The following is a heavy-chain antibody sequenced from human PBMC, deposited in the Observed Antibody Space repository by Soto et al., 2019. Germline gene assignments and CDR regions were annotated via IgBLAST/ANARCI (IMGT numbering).Heavy chain of an antibody. J-gene: IGHJ4*02. CDR3: ASCRSDGGDCDN. CDR2: INPTDGTT. CDR1: GYPFTSYY. V-gene: IGHV1-46*01. D-gene: IGHD2-21*02. Sequence: VQLVQSEAELRNPGTSVKVSCKTSGYPFTSYYMNWVRQAPGQGLEWMGVINPTDGTTTFAQKFHGRLTMTRDTSTSTVYMGLSSLIFSDTAVYYCASCRSDGGDCDNWGQGTLVDVAS.